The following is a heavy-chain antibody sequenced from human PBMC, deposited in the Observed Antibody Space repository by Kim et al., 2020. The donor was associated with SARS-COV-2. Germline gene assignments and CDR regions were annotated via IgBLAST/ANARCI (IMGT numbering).Heavy chain of an antibody. CDR3: ALIGCSSTSCYYYYGMDV. D-gene: IGHD2-2*01. V-gene: IGHV3-21*01. CDR2: ISSSSSYI. Sequence: GGSLRLSCAASGFTFSSYSMNWVRQAPGKGLEWVSSISSSSSYIYYADSVKGRFTISRDNAKNSLYLQMNSLRAEDTAVYYCALIGCSSTSCYYYYGMDVWGRGTTVTVSS. CDR1: GFTFSSYS. J-gene: IGHJ6*02.